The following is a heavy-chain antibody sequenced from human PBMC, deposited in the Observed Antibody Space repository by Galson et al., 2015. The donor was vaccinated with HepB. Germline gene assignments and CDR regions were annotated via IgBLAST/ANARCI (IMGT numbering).Heavy chain of an antibody. Sequence: SVKVSCKASGYTFTSYDINWVRQATGQGLEWMGWMNPNSGNTGYVQKFQGRVTMTRNTSISTAYMELSSLRSEDTAVYYCAYGNSDDAFDIWGQGTMVTVSS. V-gene: IGHV1-8*01. J-gene: IGHJ3*02. CDR1: GYTFTSYD. CDR3: AYGNSDDAFDI. CDR2: MNPNSGNT. D-gene: IGHD5-18*01.